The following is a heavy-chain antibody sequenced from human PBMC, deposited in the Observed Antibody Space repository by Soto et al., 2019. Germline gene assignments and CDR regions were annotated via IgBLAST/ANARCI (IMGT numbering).Heavy chain of an antibody. CDR2: ISVFNGNT. J-gene: IGHJ4*02. CDR3: ARGGSYGVDY. D-gene: IGHD3-10*01. V-gene: IGHV1-18*01. CDR1: GYSFSTYG. Sequence: QVQLVQSGGEVKKPGASVKVSCKTSGYSFSTYGISWVRQAPGQGLEWMGWISVFNGNTNYARKVQDRVIISTDTSTSTAYMELGSLTSDDTAIYDCARGGSYGVDYWGQGTLVTVSS.